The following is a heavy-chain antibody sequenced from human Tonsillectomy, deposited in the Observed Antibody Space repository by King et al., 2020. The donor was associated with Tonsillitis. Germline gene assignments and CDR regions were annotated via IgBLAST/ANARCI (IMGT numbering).Heavy chain of an antibody. CDR2: INNGGDII. CDR3: AKAIYHNGLYDY. CDR1: GFTFSSFG. V-gene: IGHV3-23*04. Sequence: VQLVESGGGLVQPGGSLRLSCAASGFTFSSFGIRWVRQAPGKGLEWVADINNGGDIIYYADSVKGRFTISRDNSKSTLYLQMNRLRAEDTALYYCAKAIYHNGLYDYWGQGTLVTVSS. J-gene: IGHJ4*02. D-gene: IGHD3-10*01.